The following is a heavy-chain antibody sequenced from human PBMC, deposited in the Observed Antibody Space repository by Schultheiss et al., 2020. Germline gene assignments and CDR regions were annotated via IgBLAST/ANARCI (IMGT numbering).Heavy chain of an antibody. J-gene: IGHJ4*02. Sequence: LETLSLTCTVSGGSISSGSYYWSWIRQPPEKRLEWIGSIYHSGSTQYNPSLRSRVAISVDTSKNQFSLKLTSVTAADTAVYYCARLSGTYGRDCDYWGQGTLVTVSS. V-gene: IGHV4-39*01. CDR2: IYHSGST. CDR3: ARLSGTYGRDCDY. D-gene: IGHD1-26*01. CDR1: GGSISSGSYY.